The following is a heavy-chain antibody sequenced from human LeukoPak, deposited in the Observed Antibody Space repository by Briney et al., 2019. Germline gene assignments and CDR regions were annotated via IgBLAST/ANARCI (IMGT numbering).Heavy chain of an antibody. Sequence: GGSLRLSCAASGFTFSCYSMNWVRQAPGKGLEWVSYISSSGSTIYYADSVKGRFTISRDNAKNSLYLQMNSLRAEDTAVYYCAKDKGMVKVFDYWGQGTLVTVSS. CDR1: GFTFSCYS. CDR3: AKDKGMVKVFDY. CDR2: ISSSGSTI. V-gene: IGHV3-48*04. D-gene: IGHD2-8*01. J-gene: IGHJ4*02.